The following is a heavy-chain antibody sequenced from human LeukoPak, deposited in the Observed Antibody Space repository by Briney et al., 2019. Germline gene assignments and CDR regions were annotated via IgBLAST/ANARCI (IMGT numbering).Heavy chain of an antibody. V-gene: IGHV3-30*18. CDR2: ISDDGINK. J-gene: IGHJ4*02. CDR3: GKASSAYWGGLHY. Sequence: GGSLRLSCAASGFTFSRYGMHWVRQAPGKGLEWVAIISDDGINKYHADSVKGRFTISRDNSKNTLYLQMISLRAEDTAVYYCGKASSAYWGGLHYWGQGTLVTVSS. D-gene: IGHD3-22*01. CDR1: GFTFSRYG.